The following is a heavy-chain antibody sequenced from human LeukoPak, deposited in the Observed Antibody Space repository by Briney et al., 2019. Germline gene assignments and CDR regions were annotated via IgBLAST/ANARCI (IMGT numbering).Heavy chain of an antibody. CDR3: SGGPGYSSSWYFDI. CDR2: INHSGST. V-gene: IGHV4-30-2*01. CDR1: GGSISSGGYY. J-gene: IGHJ3*02. Sequence: SQTLSLTCTVSGGSISSGGYYWSWIRQHPGKGLEWIGEINHSGSTNYNPSLKSRVTISVDTSKNQFSLKLSSVTAADTAVYYCSGGPGYSSSWYFDIWGQGTMVTVSS. D-gene: IGHD6-13*01.